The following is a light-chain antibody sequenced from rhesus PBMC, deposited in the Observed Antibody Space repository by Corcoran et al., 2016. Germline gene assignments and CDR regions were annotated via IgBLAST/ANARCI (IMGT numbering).Light chain of an antibody. Sequence: SVLTQPPSVSKSLGQSVTISCTGTSSDIGGYNGVSWYQQHPVTAPRLQIYDVIKRPSGVSDRFSGAKSGNTASLTISGLHAEDEADYYCGSYRTGSTFIFGAGTRLTVL. CDR3: GSYRTGSTFI. CDR2: DVI. V-gene: IGLV2-38*01. CDR1: SSDIGGYNG. J-gene: IGLJ1*01.